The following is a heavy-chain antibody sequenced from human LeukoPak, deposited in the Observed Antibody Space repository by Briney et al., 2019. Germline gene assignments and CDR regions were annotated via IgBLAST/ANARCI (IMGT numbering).Heavy chain of an antibody. Sequence: SETLSLTCTVSGVSISSSNSYWGWIRQPPGKGLEWIGSIYYSGNTYYNASLKSQASISIDTSKNRFSLKLTSVTAADTAVYYCARQTGSGLFILPGGQGTLVTVSS. CDR1: GVSISSSNSY. CDR2: IYYSGNT. D-gene: IGHD3/OR15-3a*01. V-gene: IGHV4-39*01. J-gene: IGHJ4*02. CDR3: ARQTGSGLFILP.